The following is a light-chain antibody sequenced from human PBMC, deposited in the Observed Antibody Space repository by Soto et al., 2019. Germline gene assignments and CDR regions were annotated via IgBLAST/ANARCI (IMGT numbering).Light chain of an antibody. J-gene: IGLJ3*02. CDR2: EGK. CDR3: HAYNSSFLL. Sequence: NFMLTQPHSVSESPGKTVTISCTRSSGNIANNYVQWYQQRPGSAPTIMIYEGKQRPSGVPDRFSGSTDGSSTSASLTISVLQAEAESDYNFHAYNSSFLLFGGGTKLTVL. V-gene: IGLV6-57*04. CDR1: SGNIANNY.